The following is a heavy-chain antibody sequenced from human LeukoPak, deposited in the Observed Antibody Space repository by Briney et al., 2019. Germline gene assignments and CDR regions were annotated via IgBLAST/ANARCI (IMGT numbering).Heavy chain of an antibody. CDR1: GYTFTSYG. Sequence: ASVKVSCKASGYTFTSYGISWVRQAPGQGLEWMGWISAYNGNTNYAQKFQGRVTITADESTSTAYMELSSLRSEDTAVYYCAVGDDYGDYEGFNYWGQGTLVTVSS. CDR2: ISAYNGNT. V-gene: IGHV1-18*01. CDR3: AVGDDYGDYEGFNY. D-gene: IGHD4-17*01. J-gene: IGHJ4*02.